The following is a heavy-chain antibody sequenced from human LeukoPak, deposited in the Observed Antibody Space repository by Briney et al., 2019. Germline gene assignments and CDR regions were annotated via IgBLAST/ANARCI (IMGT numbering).Heavy chain of an antibody. V-gene: IGHV4-59*12. CDR1: GGSISSYY. CDR3: ARGIAAAGTGDLYYFDY. Sequence: SETLSLTCTVSGGSISSYYWSWIRQPPGKGLEWIGFIYYTGSTNYNPSLKSRVTISVDTSKNQFSLKLSSVTAADTAVYYCARGIAAAGTGDLYYFDYWGQGTLVTVSS. CDR2: IYYTGST. J-gene: IGHJ4*02. D-gene: IGHD6-13*01.